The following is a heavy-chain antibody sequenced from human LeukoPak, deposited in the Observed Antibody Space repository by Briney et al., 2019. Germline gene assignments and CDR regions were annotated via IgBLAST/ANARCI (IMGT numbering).Heavy chain of an antibody. J-gene: IGHJ4*02. CDR1: GFTFSNAW. V-gene: IGHV3-7*01. CDR2: IRQDGSDK. CDR3: ARYWEDYSSGWHY. Sequence: GGSLRLSCAASGFTFSNAWMSWVRQAPGKGLEWVANIRQDGSDKYYVDSVKGRFTISRDNAKNSLSLQMNSLRAEDTAVYYCARYWEDYSSGWHYWGQGTLVTVSS. D-gene: IGHD6-19*01.